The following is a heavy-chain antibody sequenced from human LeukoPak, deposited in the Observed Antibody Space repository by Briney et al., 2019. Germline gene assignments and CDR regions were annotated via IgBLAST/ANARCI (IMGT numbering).Heavy chain of an antibody. D-gene: IGHD3-10*01. Sequence: TGGSLRLSCAASGFTFSSDAMSWVRQAPGKGLDWVSAISGSGGSTYYADSVKGRFTISRDNYKNTLYLQMNSLRAEDTAVYYCAKYYGSGSYYGYYYYYGMDVWGKGTTVTVSS. J-gene: IGHJ6*04. CDR1: GFTFSSDA. CDR3: AKYYGSGSYYGYYYYYGMDV. V-gene: IGHV3-23*01. CDR2: ISGSGGST.